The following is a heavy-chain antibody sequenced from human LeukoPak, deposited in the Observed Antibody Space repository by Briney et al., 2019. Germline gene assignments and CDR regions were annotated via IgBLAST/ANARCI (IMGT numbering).Heavy chain of an antibody. V-gene: IGHV3-23*01. CDR3: VKEAVTPHFDY. D-gene: IGHD6-19*01. CDR2: ITNSGGST. J-gene: IGHJ4*02. CDR1: GFAFGDYA. Sequence: PGGSLRPSCVASGFAFGDYAMGWVRQAPGKGLEWVSAITNSGGSTYYADSVQGRFTISRDNPKNTLYLQMKSLRVEDTAVYYCVKEAVTPHFDYWGQGTLVTVSS.